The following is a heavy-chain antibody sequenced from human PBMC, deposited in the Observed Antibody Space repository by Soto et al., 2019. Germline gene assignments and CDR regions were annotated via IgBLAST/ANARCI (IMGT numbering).Heavy chain of an antibody. Sequence: QLQLQESGPGLVKPSETLSLTCTVSGGSISSSSYYWGWIRQPPGKGLEWIGSIYYSGSTYYNPSLKSRVTIAVDTSKNQFSLKLSSVTAADTAVYYCARSYYCGGDCYILRTRGYFQHWGQGTLVTVSS. CDR2: IYYSGST. CDR1: GGSISSSSYY. V-gene: IGHV4-39*01. CDR3: ARSYYCGGDCYILRTRGYFQH. D-gene: IGHD2-21*02. J-gene: IGHJ1*01.